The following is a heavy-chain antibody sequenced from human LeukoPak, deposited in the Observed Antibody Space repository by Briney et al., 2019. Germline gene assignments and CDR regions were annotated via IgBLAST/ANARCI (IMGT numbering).Heavy chain of an antibody. J-gene: IGHJ5*02. CDR1: GFTFSSYW. V-gene: IGHV3-74*01. D-gene: IGHD3-10*01. Sequence: PGGSLRLSCAASGFTFSSYWMHWVRQAPGKGLVWVSRINSDGSSTSYADSVKGRFTISRDNAKNSLYLQMNSLRAEDTAVYYCARESYYYGSGSRHGFDPWGQGTLVTVSS. CDR3: ARESYYYGSGSRHGFDP. CDR2: INSDGSST.